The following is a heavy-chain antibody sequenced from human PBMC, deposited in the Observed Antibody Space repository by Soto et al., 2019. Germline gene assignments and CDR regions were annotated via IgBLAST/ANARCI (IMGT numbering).Heavy chain of an antibody. J-gene: IGHJ6*03. CDR2: FDPEDGET. D-gene: IGHD2-15*01. Sequence: GASVKVSRKVSGYTLTELSMHWVRQAPGKGLEWMGGFDPEDGETIYAQKFQGRVTMTEDTSTDTAYMELSSLRSEDTAVYYRATHPVAPYYYYMDVWGKGTTVTVSS. V-gene: IGHV1-24*01. CDR1: GYTLTELS. CDR3: ATHPVAPYYYYMDV.